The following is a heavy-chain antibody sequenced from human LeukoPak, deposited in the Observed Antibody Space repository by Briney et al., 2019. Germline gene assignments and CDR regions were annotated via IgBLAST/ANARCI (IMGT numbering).Heavy chain of an antibody. D-gene: IGHD3-10*01. J-gene: IGHJ6*02. V-gene: IGHV1-24*01. CDR3: ATDQRGAGLGFRYGSGSYNGMDV. Sequence: ASVKVSCRVSGYTLTELSMHWVRQAPGKGLEWMGGFDPDDGETLYAQKFQGRVTMTEDTSTDTAYMELSSLRSEDTAVYYCATDQRGAGLGFRYGSGSYNGMDVWGQGTTVTVSS. CDR2: FDPDDGET. CDR1: GYTLTELS.